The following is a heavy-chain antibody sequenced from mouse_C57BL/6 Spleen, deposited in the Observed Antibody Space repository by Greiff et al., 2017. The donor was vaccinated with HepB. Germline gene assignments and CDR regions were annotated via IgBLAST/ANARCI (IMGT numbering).Heavy chain of an antibody. D-gene: IGHD4-1*01. V-gene: IGHV5-4*01. CDR2: ISDGGSYT. Sequence: EVQRVESGGGLVKPGGSLKLSCAASGFTFSSYAMSWVRQTPEKRLEWVATISDGGSYTYYPDNVKGRFTISRDNAKNNLYLQMSHLKSEDTAMYYCARELGREYFDYWGQGTTLTVSS. CDR1: GFTFSSYA. J-gene: IGHJ2*01. CDR3: ARELGREYFDY.